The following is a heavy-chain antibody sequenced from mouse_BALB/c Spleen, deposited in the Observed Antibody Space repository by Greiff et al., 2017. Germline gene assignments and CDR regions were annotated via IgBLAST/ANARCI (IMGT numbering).Heavy chain of an antibody. V-gene: IGHV5-12-1*01. Sequence: EVKLMESGGGLVKPGGSLKLSCAASGFAFSSYDMSWVRQTPEKRLEWVAYISSGGGSTYYPDTVKGRFTISRDNAKNTLYLQMSSLKSEDTAMYYCARHGGYWGQGTTLTVSS. CDR2: ISSGGGST. CDR1: GFAFSSYD. J-gene: IGHJ2*01. CDR3: ARHGGY.